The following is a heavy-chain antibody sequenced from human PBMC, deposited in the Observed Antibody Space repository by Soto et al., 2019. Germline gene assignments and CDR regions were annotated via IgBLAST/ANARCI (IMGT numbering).Heavy chain of an antibody. D-gene: IGHD3-22*01. V-gene: IGHV4-4*07. CDR1: GGSISTYF. J-gene: IGHJ6*02. Sequence: TETLSLTCTVPGGSISTYFWSWIRQPAWGGLEWIGRIYTTGSTNSNPSLKSRVTMSLDTSRNQSSLKRSSVTTADTAVYYCAREGGYFDSSGSGVYHYGGGDGWGRGTTVT. CDR3: AREGGYFDSSGSGVYHYGGGDG. CDR2: IYTTGST.